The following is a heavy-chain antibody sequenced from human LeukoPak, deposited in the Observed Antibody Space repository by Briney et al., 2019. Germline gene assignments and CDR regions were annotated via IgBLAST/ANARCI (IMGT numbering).Heavy chain of an antibody. CDR2: IYPGDSDA. J-gene: IGHJ4*02. CDR3: ARLSAMSIGRGGDC. D-gene: IGHD2-2*01. V-gene: IGHV5-51*01. CDR1: GSSFTTYW. Sequence: GESLKISFKASGSSFTTYWIGWVRQMPGKGLEWMGIIYPGDSDARYSPSFQGQVTISVDKSISTAYLQWSSLKASDTAVYYCARLSAMSIGRGGDCWGQGTLVTVSS.